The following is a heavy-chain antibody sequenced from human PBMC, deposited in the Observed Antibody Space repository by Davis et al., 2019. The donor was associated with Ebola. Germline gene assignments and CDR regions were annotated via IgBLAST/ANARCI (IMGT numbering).Heavy chain of an antibody. CDR1: DGSIITTNYY. Sequence: SETLSLTCTVSDGSIITTNYYWGWIRQPPGKGLEWIGNVYYSGRTYYNPSLKSRVTISVDTSKNQFSLKLSSVTAADTAVFYCARHPGMDVWGHGTTVTVSS. CDR3: ARHPGMDV. J-gene: IGHJ6*02. V-gene: IGHV4-39*01. CDR2: VYYSGRT.